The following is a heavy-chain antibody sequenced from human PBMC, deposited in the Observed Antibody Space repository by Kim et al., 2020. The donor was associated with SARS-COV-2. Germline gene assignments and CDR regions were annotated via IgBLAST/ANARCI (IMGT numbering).Heavy chain of an antibody. CDR2: IFYSGST. CDR1: GGSISTYY. J-gene: IGHJ2*01. V-gene: IGHV4-59*08. Sequence: SETLSLTCTVSGGSISTYYCTWIRQPPGKGLEWIGYIFYSGSTNHNPSLKSRVTISVDTSKNQFSLKLSSVTAADTAVYYCARRNASRGWYFDLWGRGTLVTVSS. CDR3: ARRNASRGWYFDL.